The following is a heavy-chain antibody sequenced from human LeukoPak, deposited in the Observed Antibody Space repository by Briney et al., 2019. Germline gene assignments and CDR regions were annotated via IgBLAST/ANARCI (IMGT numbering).Heavy chain of an antibody. CDR1: GGSISTYY. J-gene: IGHJ5*02. V-gene: IGHV4-4*07. CDR2: IFSSGST. Sequence: SETLSLTCTVSGGSISTYYWSWIRQSAGKGLEWIGRIFSSGSTNYNPSLKSRVTMSVDTSKNQFSLKLSSVTAADTAVYYCARDERQAGGSYEWFDPWGQGTLVTVSP. D-gene: IGHD2-15*01. CDR3: ARDERQAGGSYEWFDP.